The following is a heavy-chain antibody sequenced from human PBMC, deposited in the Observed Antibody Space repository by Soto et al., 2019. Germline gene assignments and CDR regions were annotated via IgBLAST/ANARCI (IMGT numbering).Heavy chain of an antibody. D-gene: IGHD5-18*01. V-gene: IGHV3-66*04. J-gene: IGHJ4*02. Sequence: EVQLVESGGGLVQPGGSLRLSCAASGVTVSSNYMSWVRQAPGKGLEWVSVIYSGGSTYYADSVKGRFTISRGNSKNTLYLKMNSLRAEDTAVYYCARHGYNYGGGYFDYWGQGTLVTVSS. CDR3: ARHGYNYGGGYFDY. CDR2: IYSGGST. CDR1: GVTVSSNY.